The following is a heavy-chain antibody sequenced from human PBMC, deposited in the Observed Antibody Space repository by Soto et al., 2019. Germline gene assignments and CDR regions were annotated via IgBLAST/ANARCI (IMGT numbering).Heavy chain of an antibody. Sequence: EVPLLESGGGLVQPGGSLRLSCAASGFPLRNYAMSWVRQAPGQGLEWVSLINGGGGNTYYADSVKGRFTISRDNSKNTLSLQMKSLRVDDTAVYYCAKDRLWGVRGEPDQWGQGTLVTVSS. J-gene: IGHJ4*02. CDR2: INGGGGNT. CDR1: GFPLRNYA. V-gene: IGHV3-23*01. D-gene: IGHD3-10*01. CDR3: AKDRLWGVRGEPDQ.